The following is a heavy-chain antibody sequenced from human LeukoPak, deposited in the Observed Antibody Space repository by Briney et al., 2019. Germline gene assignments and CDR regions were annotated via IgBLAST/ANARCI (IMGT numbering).Heavy chain of an antibody. D-gene: IGHD3-16*01. CDR2: ISDSGGNT. Sequence: PGGSLRLSCVASGFTFSSYAMTWVRQAPGKGLEWVSAISDSGGNTYYADSVKGRFTISRDNAKNSLYLQMSNLRAEDTAVYFCARGGGLDVWGQGATVTVSS. CDR3: ARGGGLDV. CDR1: GFTFSSYA. V-gene: IGHV3-23*01. J-gene: IGHJ6*02.